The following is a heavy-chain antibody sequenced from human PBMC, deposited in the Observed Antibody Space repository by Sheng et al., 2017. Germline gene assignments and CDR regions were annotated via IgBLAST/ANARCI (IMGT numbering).Heavy chain of an antibody. CDR1: GFTFSTLG. CDR2: ISAGGDRT. J-gene: IGHJ4*02. CDR3: TKDLDPTREGPYIWGDY. D-gene: IGHD3-16*01. Sequence: EVHLVESGGGLVQPGGTLRLSCAXAGFTFSTLGMSWVRQAPGKGLEWVSAISAGGDRTYYADSVKGRFTISRDNSKNTVFLQMNSLRAEDTAIYYCTKDLDPTREGPYIWGDYWGQGTLVTVSS. V-gene: IGHV3-23*04.